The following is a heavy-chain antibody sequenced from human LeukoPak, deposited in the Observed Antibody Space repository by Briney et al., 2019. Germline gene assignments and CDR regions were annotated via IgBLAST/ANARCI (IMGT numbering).Heavy chain of an antibody. CDR2: ISAYNGNT. J-gene: IGHJ6*02. Sequence: SXXASGYTFTXXGISWVRQAPGQGLEWMGWISAYNGNTNYAQKLQGRVTMTTDTSTSTAYMELRSLRSDDTAVYYCARDPPRIVVVVAATNYYGMDVWGQGTTVTVSS. CDR3: ARDPPRIVVVVAATNYYGMDV. CDR1: GYTFTXXG. D-gene: IGHD2-15*01. V-gene: IGHV1-18*01.